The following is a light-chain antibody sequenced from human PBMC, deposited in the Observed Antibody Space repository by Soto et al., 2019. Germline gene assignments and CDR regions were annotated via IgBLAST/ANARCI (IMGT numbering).Light chain of an antibody. V-gene: IGKV3-20*01. CDR3: QQYGSSPRS. J-gene: IGKJ1*01. CDR1: QSVSSTY. CDR2: GAS. Sequence: IVLTQSPGTLSLSPGERATLSCRASQSVSSTYLAWYQHKLGQAPRLLIYGASSKASGIPDRFSGSGSGTDFTLTISRLEPEDFAVYYCQQYGSSPRSFGQGTKV.